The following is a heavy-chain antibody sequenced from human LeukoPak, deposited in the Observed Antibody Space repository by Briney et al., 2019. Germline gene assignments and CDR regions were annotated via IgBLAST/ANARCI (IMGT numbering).Heavy chain of an antibody. CDR3: AKVTNIAAKVPNYFDY. J-gene: IGHJ4*02. V-gene: IGHV3-23*01. CDR1: GFTFSSYA. D-gene: IGHD6-13*01. Sequence: GGSLRLSCAASGFTFSSYAMSWVRQAPGKGLEWVSAISGSGGSTYYADSVKGRFTISRDNSKNTLYLQMNSLRAEDTAVYYCAKVTNIAAKVPNYFDYWGQGTLVTVPS. CDR2: ISGSGGST.